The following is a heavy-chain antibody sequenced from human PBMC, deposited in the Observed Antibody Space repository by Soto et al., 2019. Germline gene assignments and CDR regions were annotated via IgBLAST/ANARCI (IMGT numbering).Heavy chain of an antibody. D-gene: IGHD2-8*01. V-gene: IGHV5-51*01. J-gene: IGHJ4*02. CDR1: GYSFTNYW. CDR3: ARQEHTVFGVKTGGQYYFDY. CDR2: IYPRDSDT. Sequence: PGESLKISCKGSGYSFTNYWIAWVRQMPGKGLEWMGIIYPRDSDTKYSPSFQGQVTISADKSINTAYLQWSSLKASDTAIYYCARQEHTVFGVKTGGQYYFDYWGQGALVTVSS.